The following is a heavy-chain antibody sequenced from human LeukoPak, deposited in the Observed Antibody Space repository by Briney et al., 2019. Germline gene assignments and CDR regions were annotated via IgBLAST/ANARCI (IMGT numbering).Heavy chain of an antibody. Sequence: GGSLRLSCAASGFTFSTYSMSWVRQAPGKGLEWVSSISSSSTYIYYSDSLEGRFTISRDTAKNSLYLQMNSLRAEDTAVYYCARDVVGADGDYWGQGTLVTVSS. CDR3: ARDVVGADGDY. CDR2: ISSSSTYI. CDR1: GFTFSTYS. D-gene: IGHD1-26*01. V-gene: IGHV3-21*01. J-gene: IGHJ4*02.